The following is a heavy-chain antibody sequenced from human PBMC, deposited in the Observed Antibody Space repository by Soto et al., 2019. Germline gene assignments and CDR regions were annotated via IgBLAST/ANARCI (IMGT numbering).Heavy chain of an antibody. V-gene: IGHV3-23*01. D-gene: IGHD6-19*01. CDR2: ISGGGVNT. J-gene: IGHJ4*02. Sequence: GGSLRLSCAASGFTFSSYAMSWVRQAPGKGLEWVSAISGGGVNTYYADSVKGRFTISRDNSKNTLYLQMKSLRAEDTAVYYCAKPSSGWADSFDYWGQGTLVTVSS. CDR1: GFTFSSYA. CDR3: AKPSSGWADSFDY.